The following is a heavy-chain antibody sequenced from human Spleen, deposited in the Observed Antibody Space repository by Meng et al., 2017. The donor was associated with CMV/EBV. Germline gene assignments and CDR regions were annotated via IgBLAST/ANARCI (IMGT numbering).Heavy chain of an antibody. CDR3: NKHYYDSSGNQEPLDY. CDR1: GFTFSHAW. V-gene: IGHV3-15*01. J-gene: IGHJ4*02. CDR2: VKSETDGGTT. D-gene: IGHD3-22*01. Sequence: GESLKISCAASGFTFSHAWMNWVRQAPGKRLEWVGRVKSETDGGTTDYAAPVKGRTTISRDDSRNMLHLHMNSLKTEDTAVYYCNKHYYDSSGNQEPLDYWGQGTLVTVSS.